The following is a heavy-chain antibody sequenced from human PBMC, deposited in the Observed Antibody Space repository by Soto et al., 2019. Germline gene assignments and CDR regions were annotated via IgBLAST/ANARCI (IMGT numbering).Heavy chain of an antibody. CDR3: ASLYHWFDP. D-gene: IGHD2-2*02. J-gene: IGHJ5*02. Sequence: SETLSLTCSISGGSISGYHWNWIRQTPGKGVEWIGYFHNSGSTKYSSSLKSRVTISVDTSKNQFSLKLTSVTAADTAVYYCASLYHWFDPWGQGTLVTVSS. CDR1: GGSISGYH. V-gene: IGHV4-59*08. CDR2: FHNSGST.